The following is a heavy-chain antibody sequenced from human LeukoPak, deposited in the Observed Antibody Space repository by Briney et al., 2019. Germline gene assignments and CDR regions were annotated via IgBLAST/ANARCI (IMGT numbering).Heavy chain of an antibody. CDR3: VREHYNDYMDV. CDR2: INWNGGST. V-gene: IGHV3-20*04. J-gene: IGHJ6*03. Sequence: PGGSLRLSCAASGFTFSSYEMNWVRQAPGKGLEWVSGINWNGGSTGYADSVKGRFTISRDTAKNSLYLQMNSLRAEDTALYYCVREHYNDYMDVWGKGTTVTVSS. CDR1: GFTFSSYE.